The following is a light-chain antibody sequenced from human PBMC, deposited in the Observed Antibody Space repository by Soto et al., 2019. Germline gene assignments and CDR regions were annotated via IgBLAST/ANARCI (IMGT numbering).Light chain of an antibody. J-gene: IGKJ4*01. CDR2: DAS. V-gene: IGKV3-20*01. CDR3: QQYGSSSLT. Sequence: EIVLTQSPGTLSLSPGERATLSCRASQSVSSSYLAWYQQKPGQAPRLLIYDASTRATGISDRFSGSGSGTDFTLTISRLEPEDFAVYYYQQYGSSSLTFGGGTKVDIK. CDR1: QSVSSSY.